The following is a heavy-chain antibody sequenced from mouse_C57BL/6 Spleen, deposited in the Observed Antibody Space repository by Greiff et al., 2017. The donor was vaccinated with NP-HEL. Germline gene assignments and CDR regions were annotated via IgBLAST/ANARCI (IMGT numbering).Heavy chain of an antibody. CDR2: IYPGDGDT. Sequence: QVQLKESGAELVKPGASVKISCKASGYAFSSYWMNWVKQRPGKGLEWIGQIYPGDGDTNYNGKFKGKATLTADKSSSTAYMQLSSLTSEDSAVYYCARWTVPYAMGYWGQGTSVTVSS. V-gene: IGHV1-80*01. CDR1: GYAFSSYW. J-gene: IGHJ4*01. CDR3: ARWTVPYAMGY.